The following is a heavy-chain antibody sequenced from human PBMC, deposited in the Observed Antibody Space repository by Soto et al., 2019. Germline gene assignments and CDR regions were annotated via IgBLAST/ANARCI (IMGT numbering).Heavy chain of an antibody. Sequence: QVQLVQSGAEVKKPGASVTVSCKASGYTFSTYLIAWVRQAPGQGLEWMGWISISTGDTDYAQNLQGRVTLTKDKSSGTAYMELRSLRPDDTALYYCARDGPGRPYGMDVWGQGTPVIVSS. J-gene: IGHJ6*02. CDR2: ISISTGDT. D-gene: IGHD6-6*01. CDR3: ARDGPGRPYGMDV. CDR1: GYTFSTYL. V-gene: IGHV1-18*01.